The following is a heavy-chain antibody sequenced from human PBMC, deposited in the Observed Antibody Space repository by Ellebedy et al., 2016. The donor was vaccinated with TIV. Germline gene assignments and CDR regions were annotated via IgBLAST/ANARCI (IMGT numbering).Heavy chain of an antibody. V-gene: IGHV1-46*01. Sequence: ASVKVSCXASGYTFTNYYIFWVRQAPGQGLEWMAGSIPSLDSPAYSPKFQTRVTVTRDTSTSTVYMELSSLTSGDTAVYYCARVSSPRDPQSHIDYWGQGTLVTVSS. CDR3: ARVSSPRDPQSHIDY. CDR1: GYTFTNYY. D-gene: IGHD5/OR15-5a*01. J-gene: IGHJ4*02. CDR2: SIPSLDSP.